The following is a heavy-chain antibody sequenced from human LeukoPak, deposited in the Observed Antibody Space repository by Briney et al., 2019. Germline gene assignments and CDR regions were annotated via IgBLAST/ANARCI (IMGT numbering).Heavy chain of an antibody. CDR3: AHQDGYSPDY. CDR2: IYGDDDQ. Sequence: SGPTLVRPTQTLTLTCTFSGFSLSTSAVGVGWVRQPPGKALEWLGIIYGDDDQRYSPSLKSRLTITKDTSKNLVVLTMTNMDPVDTATYYCAHQDGYSPDYWGQGTLVTVSS. V-gene: IGHV2-5*02. CDR1: GFSLSTSAVG. J-gene: IGHJ4*02. D-gene: IGHD5-24*01.